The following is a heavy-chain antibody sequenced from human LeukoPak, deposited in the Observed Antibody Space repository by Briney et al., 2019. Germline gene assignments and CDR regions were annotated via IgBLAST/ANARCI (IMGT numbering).Heavy chain of an antibody. CDR2: KYARGSS. CDR1: GGSISNYY. V-gene: IGHV4-4*07. Sequence: PSETLSLTCTVAGGSISNYYWSWIRQPAGKGLEWIGRKYARGSSNYNPPVQSRVTMSVDTSKNQFSLKLRSVAAADTAVYYCARGRYCSADICTGGDSFDIWGQGTMVSVSP. D-gene: IGHD2-15*01. CDR3: ARGRYCSADICTGGDSFDI. J-gene: IGHJ3*02.